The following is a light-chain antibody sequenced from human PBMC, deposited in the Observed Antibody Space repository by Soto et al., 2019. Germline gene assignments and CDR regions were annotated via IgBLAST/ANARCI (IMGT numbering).Light chain of an antibody. CDR1: SGSIASNY. J-gene: IGLJ3*02. V-gene: IGLV6-57*01. Sequence: NFMLTQPHSVSESPGKTVIISCTRSSGSIASNYVQWYQQRPGSSPTTVIYEDNQRPSGVPDRFSGSIDSSSNSASLTISGLETEDEADYFCKYYDDTNQVFGGGTKLTVL. CDR3: KYYDDTNQV. CDR2: EDN.